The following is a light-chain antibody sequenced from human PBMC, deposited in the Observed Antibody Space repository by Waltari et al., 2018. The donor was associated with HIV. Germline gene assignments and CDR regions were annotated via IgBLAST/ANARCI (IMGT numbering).Light chain of an antibody. CDR3: QQYNDWLSWT. CDR1: QRISSN. CDR2: DAS. Sequence: EIVMTQSPATLSVSPGQRATVSCWASQRISSNSAWYQQRPGQAPRLLVYDASTRVAGIPARFSASGFATEFTLTISSLQSEDFAVYYCQQYNDWLSWTFGQGTKVEMK. V-gene: IGKV3-15*01. J-gene: IGKJ1*01.